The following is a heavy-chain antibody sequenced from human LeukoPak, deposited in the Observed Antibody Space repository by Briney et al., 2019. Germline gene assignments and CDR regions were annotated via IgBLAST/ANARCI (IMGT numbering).Heavy chain of an antibody. D-gene: IGHD3-16*02. CDR1: GYTFTSYG. CDR3: ARGSGYVWGSYRPMGLFDY. Sequence: GASVKVSCKASGYTFTSYGISWVRQAPGQGLEWMGWISAYNGNTNYAQKFQGRVTITTDESTSTAYMELSSLRSEDTAVYYCARGSGYVWGSYRPMGLFDYWGQGTLVTVSS. J-gene: IGHJ4*02. CDR2: ISAYNGNT. V-gene: IGHV1-18*01.